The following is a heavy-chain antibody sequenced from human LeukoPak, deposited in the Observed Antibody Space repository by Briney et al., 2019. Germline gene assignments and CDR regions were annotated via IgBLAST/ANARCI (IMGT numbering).Heavy chain of an antibody. V-gene: IGHV3-74*01. D-gene: IGHD5-18*01. Sequence: GGSLRLSCAASGFTFSSYWMHWVRQAPGKGLVWVSRINSDESSTTYADSVKGRFTISRDNAKNTLYLQMNSLRAEDTAVYYCARDPGYSYDYPFDYWGQGTLVTVSS. CDR1: GFTFSSYW. J-gene: IGHJ4*02. CDR2: INSDESST. CDR3: ARDPGYSYDYPFDY.